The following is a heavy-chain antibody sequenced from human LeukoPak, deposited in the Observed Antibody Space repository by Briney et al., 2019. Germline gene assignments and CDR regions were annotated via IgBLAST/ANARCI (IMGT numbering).Heavy chain of an antibody. CDR2: ISGSGGDT. D-gene: IGHD6-13*01. CDR3: AKNIIAAAGMMDY. CDR1: GFTFSSYA. J-gene: IGHJ4*02. V-gene: IGHV3-23*01. Sequence: PGGSLRLSCAASGFTFSSYAMSWVRQAPGKGLEWVSVISGSGGDTYYADSVKGRFTISRDNSKNTLYLQMNTLRAEDTAVYYCAKNIIAAAGMMDYWGQGTPVTVSS.